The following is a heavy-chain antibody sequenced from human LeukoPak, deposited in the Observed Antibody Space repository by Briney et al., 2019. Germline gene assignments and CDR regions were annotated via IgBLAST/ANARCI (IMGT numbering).Heavy chain of an antibody. Sequence: PSETLSLTCTVSGGSISSYYWSWIRPPPGKGLEWIGYIYYSGSTNYNPSLKSRVTISVDTSKNQFSLKLSSVTAADTAVYYCARGPRFGELLWHWFDPWGQGTLVTVSS. CDR2: IYYSGST. CDR3: ARGPRFGELLWHWFDP. CDR1: GGSISSYY. D-gene: IGHD3-10*01. J-gene: IGHJ5*02. V-gene: IGHV4-59*01.